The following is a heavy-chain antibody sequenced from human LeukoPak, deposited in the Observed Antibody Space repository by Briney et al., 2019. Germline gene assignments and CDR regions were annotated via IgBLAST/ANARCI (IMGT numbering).Heavy chain of an antibody. CDR1: GGSISSYY. D-gene: IGHD3-22*01. J-gene: IGHJ4*02. Sequence: SETLSLTCTVSGGSISSYYWSWIRQPPGKGLEWIGYIYYSGSTNYNPSLKSRVTISVDTSKNQFSLKLSSVTAADTAVYYCARDGSSGYTTFDYWGQGTLVTVSS. CDR2: IYYSGST. CDR3: ARDGSSGYTTFDY. V-gene: IGHV4-59*01.